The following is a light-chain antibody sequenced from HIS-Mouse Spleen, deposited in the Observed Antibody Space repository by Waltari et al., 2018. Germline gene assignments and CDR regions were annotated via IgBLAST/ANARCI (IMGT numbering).Light chain of an antibody. J-gene: IGLJ2*01. CDR2: EDS. CDR1: VLPKKY. V-gene: IGLV3-10*01. CDR3: YSTDSSGNHRV. Sequence: SYELTQPPSGSVSPGQTARITVSGDVLPKKYPYRCQPKSGQAPVLVIYEDSKRPSGIPERFSGSSSGTMATLTISGAQVEDEADYYCYSTDSSGNHRVFGGGTKLTVL.